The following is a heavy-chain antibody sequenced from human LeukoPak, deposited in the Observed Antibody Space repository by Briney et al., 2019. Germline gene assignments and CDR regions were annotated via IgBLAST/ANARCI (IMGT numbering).Heavy chain of an antibody. J-gene: IGHJ6*03. CDR1: GGTFSSYA. CDR2: IIPIFGTA. CDR3: AGDILTGSRPYYMDV. V-gene: IGHV1-69*13. Sequence: SVKVSRKASGGTFSSYAISWVRQAPGQGLEWMGVIIPIFGTANYAQKFQGRVTITADESTSTAYMELSSLRSEDTAVYYCAGDILTGSRPYYMDVWGKGTTVTVSS. D-gene: IGHD3-9*01.